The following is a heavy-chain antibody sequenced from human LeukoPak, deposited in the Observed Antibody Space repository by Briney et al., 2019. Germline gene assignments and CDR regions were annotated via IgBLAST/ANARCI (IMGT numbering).Heavy chain of an antibody. J-gene: IGHJ4*02. D-gene: IGHD3-22*01. CDR3: ARGLRYYYDSSGYYSYFDY. V-gene: IGHV4-39*07. CDR1: GGSISGNNYY. CDR2: IYYSGST. Sequence: PSETLSLTCTVSGGSISGNNYYWDWIRQPPGKGLEWIGSIYYSGSTYYNPSLKSRVTISVDTSKNQFSLKLSSVTAADTAVYYCARGLRYYYDSSGYYSYFDYWGQGTLVSVSS.